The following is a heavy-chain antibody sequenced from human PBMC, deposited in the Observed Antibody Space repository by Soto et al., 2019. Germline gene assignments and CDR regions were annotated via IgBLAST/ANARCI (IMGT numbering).Heavy chain of an antibody. CDR3: TRDRLTLTTSLIFEF. CDR2: ISPYSGKT. J-gene: IGHJ4*02. Sequence: QVQLVQSGAEVKKPGASVKVSCKASGYTFTNYGIAWVRQAPGQGLEWMGWISPYSGKTDYRQNLQGRVTMTADTSTTTAYMELRSLRSDDTAVYYCTRDRLTLTTSLIFEFWGQGTLVTVSS. V-gene: IGHV1-18*01. CDR1: GYTFTNYG. D-gene: IGHD3-9*01.